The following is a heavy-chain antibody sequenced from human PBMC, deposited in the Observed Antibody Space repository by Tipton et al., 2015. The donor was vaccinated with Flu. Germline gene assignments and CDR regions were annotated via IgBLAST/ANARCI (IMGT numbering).Heavy chain of an antibody. V-gene: IGHV3-53*01. CDR3: ARGTVVTFYGMDV. J-gene: IGHJ6*02. CDR2: IYSCGST. CDR1: GFTVSGNY. Sequence: GSLRLSCAASGFTVSGNYMSWVRQAPGKGLEWVSVIYSCGSTYYADSVKGRFTISRDNSKNTLYLQMNSLRAEDTAVYYCARGTVVTFYGMDVWGQGTTVTVSS. D-gene: IGHD2-21*02.